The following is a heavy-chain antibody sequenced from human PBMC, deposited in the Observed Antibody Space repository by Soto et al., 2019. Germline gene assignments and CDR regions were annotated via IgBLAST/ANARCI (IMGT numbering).Heavy chain of an antibody. CDR1: GFSLSTSGVG. CDR2: IYWDDDK. CDR3: AHRGGSLGYYYYYMDV. D-gene: IGHD3-16*01. V-gene: IGHV2-5*02. Sequence: SGPTLVNPTQALTLTCTFSGFSLSTSGVGVGWIRQPPGKALEWLALIYWDDDKRYSPSLKSRLTITKDTSKNQVVLTMTNMDPGDTATYYCAHRGGSLGYYYYYMDVWGKGTTVTVSS. J-gene: IGHJ6*03.